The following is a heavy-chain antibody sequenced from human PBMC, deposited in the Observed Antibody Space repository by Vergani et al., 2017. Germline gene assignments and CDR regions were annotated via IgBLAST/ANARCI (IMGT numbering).Heavy chain of an antibody. CDR2: IYSGGST. CDR3: ARVGGGWGY. V-gene: IGHV3-66*02. Sequence: EVQLVESGGGLVKPGGSLRLSCAASGFTFSSYSMNWVRQAPGKGLEWVSVIYSGGSTYYADSVKGRFTISRDNSKNTLYLQMNSLRAEDTAVYYCARVGGGWGYWGQGTLVTVSS. D-gene: IGHD3-16*01. J-gene: IGHJ4*02. CDR1: GFTFSSYS.